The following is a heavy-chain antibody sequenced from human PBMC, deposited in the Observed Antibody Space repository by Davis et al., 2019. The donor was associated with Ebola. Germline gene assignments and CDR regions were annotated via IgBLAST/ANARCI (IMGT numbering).Heavy chain of an antibody. CDR1: GDSVSSGG. CDR2: TYYSSKWYN. CDR3: VRGWGRSGLDV. D-gene: IGHD1-26*01. V-gene: IGHV6-1*01. Sequence: HSQTLSLICAISGDSVSSGGWNWIRQSPSRGLEWLGRTYYSSKWYNDYAVSVKSRITINPDTSKNQFSLQLNSVTPEDTAVYYCVRGWGRSGLDVWGQGSMVTVSS. J-gene: IGHJ3*01.